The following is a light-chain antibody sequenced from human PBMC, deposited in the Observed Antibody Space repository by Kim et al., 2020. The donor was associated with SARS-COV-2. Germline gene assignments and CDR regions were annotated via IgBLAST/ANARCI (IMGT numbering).Light chain of an antibody. J-gene: IGKJ1*01. Sequence: SVGDRVAITCRASQGISNYLAWYQQKPGKVPKLLIYAAATLQSGVPSRFSGSGSGTDVTLTISSLQPEDVATYYCQKYNSAPPWTFGQGTKVDIK. CDR1: QGISNY. CDR3: QKYNSAPPWT. V-gene: IGKV1-27*01. CDR2: AAA.